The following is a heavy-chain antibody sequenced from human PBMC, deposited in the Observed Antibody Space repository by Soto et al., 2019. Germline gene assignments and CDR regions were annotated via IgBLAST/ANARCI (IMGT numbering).Heavy chain of an antibody. CDR2: ISYDGSNK. CDR1: GFTFSSYA. CDR3: ARGPYSNFDY. V-gene: IGHV3-30-3*01. J-gene: IGHJ4*02. Sequence: QVQLVESGGGVVQPGRSLRLSCAASGFTFSSYAMHWVRQAPGKGLEWVAVISYDGSNKYYADSVKGRFTISRDNSNNTLYLQMNSLRAEDTAVYYCARGPYSNFDYWGQGTLVTVSS. D-gene: IGHD1-26*01.